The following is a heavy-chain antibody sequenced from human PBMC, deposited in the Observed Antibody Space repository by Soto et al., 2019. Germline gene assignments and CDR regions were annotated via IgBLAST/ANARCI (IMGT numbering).Heavy chain of an antibody. CDR1: GGPISSSNW. Sequence: QVQLQESGPGLVKPSGTLSLTCAVSGGPISSSNWWSWVRQPPGKGLEWIGEIYHSGSTNYNPSLKSRVTISVDKSKNQFSLKLSSVTAADTAVYYCARESYGSGSLRWFDPWGQGTLVTVSS. V-gene: IGHV4-4*02. CDR2: IYHSGST. J-gene: IGHJ5*02. D-gene: IGHD3-10*01. CDR3: ARESYGSGSLRWFDP.